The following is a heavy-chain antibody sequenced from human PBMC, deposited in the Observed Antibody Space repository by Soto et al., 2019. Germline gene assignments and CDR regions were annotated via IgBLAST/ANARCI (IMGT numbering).Heavy chain of an antibody. CDR3: ARDLTKGVADY. J-gene: IGHJ4*02. V-gene: IGHV1-18*01. CDR1: GYTFTSYS. D-gene: IGHD2-8*01. CDR2: ISAYNGNT. Sequence: ASVKVSCKSSGYTFTSYSISCVRQAPGQGLEWMGWISAYNGNTNYAQKLQGRVTMTTDTSTSTAYMELRSLRSDDTAVYYCARDLTKGVADYWGQGTLVTVSS.